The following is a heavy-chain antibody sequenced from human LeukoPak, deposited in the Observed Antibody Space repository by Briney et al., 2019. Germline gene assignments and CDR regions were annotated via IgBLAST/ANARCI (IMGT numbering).Heavy chain of an antibody. CDR3: AKAFSGSWYYYDSSGYYFDY. CDR2: ISWNSGSI. J-gene: IGHJ4*02. D-gene: IGHD3-22*01. V-gene: IGHV3-9*01. CDR1: GFTFDDYA. Sequence: PGGSLRLSCAASGFTFDDYAMHWVRQAPGKGLEWVSGISWNSGSIDYADSVKGRFTISRDNAKNSLYLQMNSLRAEDTALYYCAKAFSGSWYYYDSSGYYFDYWGQGTLVTVSS.